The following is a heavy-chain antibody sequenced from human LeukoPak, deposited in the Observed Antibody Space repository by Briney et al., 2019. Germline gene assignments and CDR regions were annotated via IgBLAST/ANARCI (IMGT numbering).Heavy chain of an antibody. J-gene: IGHJ6*03. V-gene: IGHV3-33*06. D-gene: IGHD3-22*01. CDR3: AKGGSSGYVYYYYMDV. CDR2: LWYDGSTK. CDR1: GFTFSSYG. Sequence: GRSLRLSCAASGFTFSSYGMHWVRQAPGKGLEWVAILWYDGSTKYYADSVKGQFTISRDNSKNTLYLQMNSLRAEDTAVYYCAKGGSSGYVYYYYMDVWGKGTTVTVSS.